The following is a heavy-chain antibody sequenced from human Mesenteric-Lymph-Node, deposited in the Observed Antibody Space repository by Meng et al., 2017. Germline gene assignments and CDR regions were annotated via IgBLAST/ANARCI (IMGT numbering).Heavy chain of an antibody. J-gene: IGHJ5*02. CDR1: GGSISSGDYY. Sequence: HLQESGPGLVKPSQTLSLTCTVSGGSISSGDYYWSWIRQPPGKGLEWIGCIYYSGSTYYNPSLKGRVTISVDTSKNQFSLNLSSVTAADTAVYYCARGQRSYSGSYPEWFDPWGQGTLVTVSS. CDR2: IYYSGST. D-gene: IGHD1-26*01. V-gene: IGHV4-30-4*01. CDR3: ARGQRSYSGSYPEWFDP.